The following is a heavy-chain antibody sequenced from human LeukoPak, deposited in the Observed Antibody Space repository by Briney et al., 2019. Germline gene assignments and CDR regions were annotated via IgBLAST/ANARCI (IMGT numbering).Heavy chain of an antibody. CDR2: ISDNGGTT. Sequence: PGRSLRLSCAASGFTFSSYGMYWVRQAPGKGLEYISTISDNGGTTDYANSVKGRFIISRDNSKNTLYLQMNSLRAEDTAVYYCARRAGAYSHPYDYWGQGTLVTVSS. V-gene: IGHV3-64*01. D-gene: IGHD4/OR15-4a*01. CDR1: GFTFSSYG. J-gene: IGHJ4*02. CDR3: ARRAGAYSHPYDY.